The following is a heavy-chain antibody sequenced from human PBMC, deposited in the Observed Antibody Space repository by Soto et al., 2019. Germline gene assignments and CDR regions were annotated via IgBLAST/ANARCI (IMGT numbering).Heavy chain of an antibody. CDR1: GYTFTSYA. CDR2: INAGNGNT. V-gene: IGHV1-3*01. CDR3: AGGEGWLYYDGTDWLDP. J-gene: IGHJ5*02. Sequence: QVPLVQSGAEVKKPGASVKVSCKASGYTFTSYAMHWVRQAPGQRLEWMGWINAGNGNTKYSQKFQGRVTMTRDTSASTAYMELRSLRSEDTAVYYCAGGEGWLYYDGTDWLDPWGQGTLVTVSS. D-gene: IGHD3-22*01.